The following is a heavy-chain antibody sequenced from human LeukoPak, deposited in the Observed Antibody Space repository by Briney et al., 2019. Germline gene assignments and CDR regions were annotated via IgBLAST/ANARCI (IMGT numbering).Heavy chain of an antibody. CDR1: GGSISSYY. CDR2: IYYSGST. D-gene: IGHD6-13*01. J-gene: IGHJ4*02. Sequence: SETLSLTCTVSGGSISSYYWSWIRQPPGKGLEWIGYIYYSGSTNYNPSLKSRVTISVDTSKNQFSLKLSSVTAADTAVYYCAGHGHSDSSSWFRFDYWGQGTLVTVSS. V-gene: IGHV4-59*08. CDR3: AGHGHSDSSSWFRFDY.